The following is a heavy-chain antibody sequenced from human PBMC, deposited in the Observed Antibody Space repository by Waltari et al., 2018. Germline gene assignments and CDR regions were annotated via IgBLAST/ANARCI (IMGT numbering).Heavy chain of an antibody. V-gene: IGHV4-39*01. Sequence: QMQLQESGPGLLQPPETPSLPCTDPGGPISRSNDYRGWIRQSPGKGLGWIASMYYSGTTYYNPTLESRVTISGDTSKNQFSLRLSSVTAADTAVYYCARHWKRNGYRFDPWGQGTLVTVSS. J-gene: IGHJ5*02. CDR3: ARHWKRNGYRFDP. D-gene: IGHD5-12*01. CDR1: GGPISRSNDY. CDR2: MYYSGTT.